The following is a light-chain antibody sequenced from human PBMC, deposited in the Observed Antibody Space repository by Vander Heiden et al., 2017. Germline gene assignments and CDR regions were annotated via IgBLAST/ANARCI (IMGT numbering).Light chain of an antibody. Sequence: DIQMTQSPSSLSASVGDRVTITCRASQTVNTYLNWYQHKPGKAPNLLIYAASRLQSGVPSRFSDSGSGTDFTLTISSLQPEDFATYYCQQSYSIFKTFGQGTKLEIK. CDR1: QTVNTY. CDR3: QQSYSIFKT. V-gene: IGKV1-39*01. J-gene: IGKJ2*01. CDR2: AAS.